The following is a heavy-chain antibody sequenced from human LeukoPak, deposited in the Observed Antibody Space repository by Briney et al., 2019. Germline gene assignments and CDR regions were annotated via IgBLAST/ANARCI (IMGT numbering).Heavy chain of an antibody. CDR3: ARDPGPKQGSYVAWFDP. D-gene: IGHD3-16*01. CDR2: IYTSGST. Sequence: SETLSLTCTVSGGSISRYYWSWIRQPAGKGLEWIGRIYTSGSTNYNPSLKSRVTMSVDTSKNQFSLKLSSVTAADTAVYYCARDPGPKQGSYVAWFDPWGQGTLVTVSS. V-gene: IGHV4-4*07. J-gene: IGHJ5*02. CDR1: GGSISRYY.